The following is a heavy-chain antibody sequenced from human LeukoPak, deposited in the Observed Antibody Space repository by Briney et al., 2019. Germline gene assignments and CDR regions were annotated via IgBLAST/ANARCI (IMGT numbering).Heavy chain of an antibody. D-gene: IGHD1-26*01. CDR2: IKQDGSKK. CDR1: GFPFSSYW. V-gene: IGHV3-7*03. CDR3: AKVGAEGNDY. Sequence: GGSLRLSCVASGFPFSSYWMTWVRQAPGKGLEWVANIKQDGSKKSYVDSVKGRFTISRDNAKNSLYLQMNSLRAEDTALYYCAKVGAEGNDYWGQGTLVTVSS. J-gene: IGHJ4*02.